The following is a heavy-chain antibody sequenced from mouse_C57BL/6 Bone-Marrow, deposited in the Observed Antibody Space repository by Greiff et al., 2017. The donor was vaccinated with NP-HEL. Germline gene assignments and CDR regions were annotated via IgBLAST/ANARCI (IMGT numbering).Heavy chain of an antibody. CDR3: ARSHYYGSSYWYFDV. CDR2: IWWDDDK. CDR1: GFSLSTFGMG. J-gene: IGHJ1*03. V-gene: IGHV8-8*01. Sequence: QVTLNESGPGILQPSQTLSLTCSFSGFSLSTFGMGVGWIRQPSGKGLEWLAHIWWDDDKYYNPALKSRLTISKDTSKNQVFLKIANVDTADTATYYCARSHYYGSSYWYFDVWGTGTTVTVSS. D-gene: IGHD1-1*01.